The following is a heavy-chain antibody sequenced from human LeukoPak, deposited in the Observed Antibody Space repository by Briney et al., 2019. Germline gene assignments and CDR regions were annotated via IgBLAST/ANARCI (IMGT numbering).Heavy chain of an antibody. J-gene: IGHJ4*02. Sequence: SETLSLTCTVSGGSISSHYGDWIRQPPGKGLEWIGFYQYSGSPHYNPSLKSRVTISVETSKNQFSLKLNSVTAADTAMYYCARRSRQEATPFDYWGQGTLVTVSS. V-gene: IGHV4-59*11. CDR1: GGSISSHY. CDR3: ARRSRQEATPFDY. CDR2: YQYSGSP. D-gene: IGHD2-15*01.